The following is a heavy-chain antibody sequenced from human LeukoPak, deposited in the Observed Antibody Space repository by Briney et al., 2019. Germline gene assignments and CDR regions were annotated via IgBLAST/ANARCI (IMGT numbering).Heavy chain of an antibody. J-gene: IGHJ4*02. CDR1: GGSFSGYY. Sequence: SETLSLTCAVYGGSFSGYYWSWIRQPPGKGLEWIGEINHSGSTNYNPSLKSRVTISVYTSKNQFSLKLSSVTAADTAVYYCARGRAYYDSSGYDYWGQGTLVTVSS. D-gene: IGHD3-22*01. V-gene: IGHV4-34*01. CDR3: ARGRAYYDSSGYDY. CDR2: INHSGST.